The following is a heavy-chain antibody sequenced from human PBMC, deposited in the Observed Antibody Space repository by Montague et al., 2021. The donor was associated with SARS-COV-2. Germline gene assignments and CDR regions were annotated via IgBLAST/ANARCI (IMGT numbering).Heavy chain of an antibody. Sequence: SLRLSCAAYGFTFSSYEMNWIRQAPGKGLEWVSYISSRGSAVFSYAESVKGRFTISRDNARNSLFLQKNSLTVDDTGVYYCARDLDYGGNSLFDYRGQGTLVTVSS. CDR1: GFTFSSYE. J-gene: IGHJ4*02. CDR2: ISSRGSAV. V-gene: IGHV3-48*03. CDR3: ARDLDYGGNSLFDY. D-gene: IGHD4-23*01.